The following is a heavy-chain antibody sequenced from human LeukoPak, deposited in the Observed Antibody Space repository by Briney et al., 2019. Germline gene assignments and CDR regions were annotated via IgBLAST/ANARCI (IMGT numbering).Heavy chain of an antibody. V-gene: IGHV4-59*01. CDR1: GGSISSYY. D-gene: IGHD3-10*01. J-gene: IGHJ4*02. CDR2: IYYSGST. Sequence: SETLSLTCTVSGGSISSYYWSWIRQPPGKGLEWIGYIYYSGSTNYNPSLKSRVTISVDTSKNQFSLKLSSVTAADTAVYYCARSAAERGGPPDYWGQGTLVTVSS. CDR3: ARSAAERGGPPDY.